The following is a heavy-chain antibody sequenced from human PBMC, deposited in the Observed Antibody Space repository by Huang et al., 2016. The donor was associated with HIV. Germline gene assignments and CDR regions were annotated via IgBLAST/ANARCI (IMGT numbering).Heavy chain of an antibody. CDR3: VRAKEKGYDFWSGYRY. J-gene: IGHJ4*01. CDR1: GFIFSDYW. CDR2: IERDGSST. Sequence: EVELAESGGGSVRPGQSLRLSCVGSGFIFSDYWRHWVRQIPGKGLMWVARIERDGSSTSYADSVKGRFTIYRDNAKNTVYLQMSSLGVDDTAVYYCVRAKEKGYDFWSGYRYWGQGVQVTVSS. V-gene: IGHV3-74*02. D-gene: IGHD3-3*01.